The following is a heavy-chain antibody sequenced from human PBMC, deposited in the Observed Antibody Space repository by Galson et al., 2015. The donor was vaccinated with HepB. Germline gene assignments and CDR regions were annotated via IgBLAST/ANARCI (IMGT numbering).Heavy chain of an antibody. CDR2: ISDSGDRT. Sequence: SLRLSCAASGFTFSSYAMNWVRQAPGKGLEWVSSISDSGDRTSYADSVKGRFTISRDNSKNTLYVQMNSLRAEDTAVYYCATGGRYIKTFLFWGQGTLVTVSS. J-gene: IGHJ4*02. V-gene: IGHV3-23*01. CDR3: ATGGRYIKTFLF. CDR1: GFTFSSYA. D-gene: IGHD5-18*01.